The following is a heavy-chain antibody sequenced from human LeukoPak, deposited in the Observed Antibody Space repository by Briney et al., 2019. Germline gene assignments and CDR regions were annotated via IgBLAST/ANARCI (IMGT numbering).Heavy chain of an antibody. CDR2: INPNSGGT. J-gene: IGHJ1*01. D-gene: IGHD1-14*01. CDR3: ARDNPRTPNKHFQR. V-gene: IGHV1-2*06. CDR1: GYTFTGYY. Sequence: ASVKVSCKASGYTFTGYYMHWVRQAPGQGLEWMGRINPNSGGTNYAQKFQGRVTMTRDTSISTAYMELSRLRSDDTAVYYCARDNPRTPNKHFQRWGQGTLVTVSS.